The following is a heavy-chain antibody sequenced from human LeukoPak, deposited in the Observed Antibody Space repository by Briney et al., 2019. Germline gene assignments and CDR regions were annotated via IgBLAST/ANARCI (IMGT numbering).Heavy chain of an antibody. CDR1: DGPIRSHY. D-gene: IGHD2-15*01. J-gene: IGHJ6*03. V-gene: IGHV4-59*11. CDR3: GRDALVGYFSYYYIDV. Sequence: SETLSLTWTVSDGPIRSHYWTWIRQSPLKGLEWIGDISNSGSTKYNPSLKSRVTISIDTSKSQFSLILTSVTAADTAVYYCGRDALVGYFSYYYIDVWGKGTTVTVSS. CDR2: ISNSGST.